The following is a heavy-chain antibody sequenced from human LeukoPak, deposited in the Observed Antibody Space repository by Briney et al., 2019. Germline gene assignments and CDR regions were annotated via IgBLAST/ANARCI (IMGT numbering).Heavy chain of an antibody. CDR3: ARDRAGTQTWVEFDS. Sequence: PGGSLRLSCAASGFTVSDNYMSWVRQAPGRGLGWVSLIYSDGVTYYGDSVKGRFTISRDNSKNTLYLQMNSLTPEDTAVYYCARDRAGTQTWVEFDSWGQGTLVTVSS. CDR2: IYSDGVT. J-gene: IGHJ5*01. CDR1: GFTVSDNY. V-gene: IGHV3-66*02. D-gene: IGHD3-10*01.